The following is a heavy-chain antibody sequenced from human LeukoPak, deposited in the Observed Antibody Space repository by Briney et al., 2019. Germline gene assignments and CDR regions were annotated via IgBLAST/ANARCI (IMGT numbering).Heavy chain of an antibody. J-gene: IGHJ3*02. Sequence: SVEVSCKASGGTFSSYAISWVRQAPGQGLEWMGGIIPIFGTANYAQKFQGRVTITADESTSTAYMELSSLRSEDTAVYYCARERSGGDAFDIWGQGTMVTVSS. V-gene: IGHV1-69*13. CDR3: ARERSGGDAFDI. CDR2: IIPIFGTA. CDR1: GGTFSSYA. D-gene: IGHD2-15*01.